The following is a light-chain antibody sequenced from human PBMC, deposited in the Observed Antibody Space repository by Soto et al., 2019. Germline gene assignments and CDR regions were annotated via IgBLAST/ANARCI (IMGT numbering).Light chain of an antibody. V-gene: IGLV2-11*01. J-gene: IGLJ3*02. CDR2: DVS. Sequence: QSALTQPRSVSGSPGQSVTLSCTRTSSDVGAYNYFSWYQHHPGKAPKVMIYDVSERPSGVPDRFSGSKSDNKASLTISGLQAEDEADYYCCSYAGSYPWVFGGGTKLTVL. CDR1: SSDVGAYNY. CDR3: CSYAGSYPWV.